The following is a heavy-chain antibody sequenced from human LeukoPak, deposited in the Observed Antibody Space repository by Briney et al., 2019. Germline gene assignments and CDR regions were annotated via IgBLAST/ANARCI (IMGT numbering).Heavy chain of an antibody. CDR1: GFTLSSYW. Sequence: GGSLRLSCAASGFTLSSYWMHWVRQTPGKGLVWVSRISTDGSTTHYADSVKGRFTISRDNAKNTLYLQMNSLRAEDTAVYYCARSTYSGSLSDYWGQGTLVTVSS. CDR3: ARSTYSGSLSDY. D-gene: IGHD1-26*01. V-gene: IGHV3-74*01. J-gene: IGHJ4*02. CDR2: ISTDGSTT.